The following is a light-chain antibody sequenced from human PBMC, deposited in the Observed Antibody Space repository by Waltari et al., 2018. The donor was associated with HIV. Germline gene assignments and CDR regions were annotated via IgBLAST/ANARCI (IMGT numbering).Light chain of an antibody. J-gene: IGKJ1*01. CDR1: QNINSY. V-gene: IGKV1-39*01. Sequence: DIQMTQSPSSLSACVGVRVTITCRASQNINSYLNWYQHKQGKAPKLLVYAASRLQGGVPSRFSGSGSGTEFTLTSSSLQPDDFATYYCQQSFSSPSFGQGTRVEIK. CDR3: QQSFSSPS. CDR2: AAS.